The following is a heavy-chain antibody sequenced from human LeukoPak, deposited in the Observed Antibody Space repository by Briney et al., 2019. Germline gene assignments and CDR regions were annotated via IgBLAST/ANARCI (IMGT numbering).Heavy chain of an antibody. CDR3: ARRAGAYSHPYDY. Sequence: GGSLRLSCTVSGFTVSSNSMSWVRQAPGKGLEWVSFIFSSTHYSDSVKGRFTISRDNSKNTLYLQMNSLRAEDTAVYYCARRAGAYSHPYDYWGQGTLVTVSS. CDR1: GFTVSSNS. D-gene: IGHD4/OR15-4a*01. V-gene: IGHV3-53*01. CDR2: IFSST. J-gene: IGHJ4*02.